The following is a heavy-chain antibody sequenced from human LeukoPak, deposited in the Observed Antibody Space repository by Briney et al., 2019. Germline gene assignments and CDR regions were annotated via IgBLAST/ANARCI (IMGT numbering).Heavy chain of an antibody. Sequence: GGSLRLSCAASGFTFSTYAMSWVRRTPGKGLEWVSGITGGGGTTYYADSVKGRFTISRDNSKNTLCLQMNSLRAEDTAVYYCAKDPPILRWSFDYWGQGTLVTVSS. CDR2: ITGGGGTT. V-gene: IGHV3-23*01. J-gene: IGHJ4*02. CDR1: GFTFSTYA. CDR3: AKDPPILRWSFDY. D-gene: IGHD4-23*01.